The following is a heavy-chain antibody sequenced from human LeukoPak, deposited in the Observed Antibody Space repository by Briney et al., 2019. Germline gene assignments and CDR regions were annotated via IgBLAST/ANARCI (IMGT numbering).Heavy chain of an antibody. CDR1: GYSFTSYT. Sequence: ASVKVSCKASGYSFTSYTIHWVRQAPGQSLEWMGWINAGSGSTKYSEKFQGRVTFTRDTSADTAYMEPSSLTSEDTAVFYCAKGAYDTTGNYYFDHWGRGTLVIVSS. D-gene: IGHD1-1*01. CDR2: INAGSGST. J-gene: IGHJ4*02. V-gene: IGHV1-3*01. CDR3: AKGAYDTTGNYYFDH.